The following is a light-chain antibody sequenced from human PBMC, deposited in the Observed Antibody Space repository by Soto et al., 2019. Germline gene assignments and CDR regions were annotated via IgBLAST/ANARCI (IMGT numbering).Light chain of an antibody. V-gene: IGLV2-8*01. J-gene: IGLJ1*01. CDR2: EVV. CDR1: KSDIGVYDF. CDR3: KSYAGSNTDV. Sequence: QSALTQPPSASGSPGQSVTISCTGTKSDIGVYDFVSWYQHHPGKAPRLIIYEVVQRPSGVPDRFSGSKSGNTASLTVSGLQAADEAEYFCKSYAGSNTDVFGSGTKVTVL.